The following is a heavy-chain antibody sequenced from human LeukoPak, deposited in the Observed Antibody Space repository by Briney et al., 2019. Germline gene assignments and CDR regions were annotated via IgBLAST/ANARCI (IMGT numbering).Heavy chain of an antibody. Sequence: SETLSLTCTVSGDSISRYYWSWIRQHPGKGLEWIGYIYYSGSTYYNPSLKSRVTISVDTSKNQFSLKLSSVTAADTAVYYCARDRRNYDWFDPWGQGTLVTVSS. D-gene: IGHD3-16*01. CDR3: ARDRRNYDWFDP. CDR2: IYYSGST. V-gene: IGHV4-31*03. J-gene: IGHJ5*02. CDR1: GDSISRYY.